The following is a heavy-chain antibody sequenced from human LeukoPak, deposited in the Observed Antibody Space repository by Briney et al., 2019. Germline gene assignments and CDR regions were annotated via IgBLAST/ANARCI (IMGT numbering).Heavy chain of an antibody. CDR1: GGSFSGYY. D-gene: IGHD5-12*01. V-gene: IGHV4-34*01. J-gene: IGHJ4*02. CDR3: ARDLGDYWIGFRSYFFDY. Sequence: PSETLSLTCAVYGGSFSGYYWSWIRQPPGKGLEWSGEINHSGSTNYNPSLKSRVTISVDTSKNQFSLKLSSVTAADTAVYYCARDLGDYWIGFRSYFFDYWGQGTLVTVSS. CDR2: INHSGST.